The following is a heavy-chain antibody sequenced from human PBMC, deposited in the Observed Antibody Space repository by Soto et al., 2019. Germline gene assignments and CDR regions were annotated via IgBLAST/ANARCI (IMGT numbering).Heavy chain of an antibody. CDR1: GDSVSSNGAC. D-gene: IGHD2-15*01. CDR3: ARVHCSAGTCLDGLDF. J-gene: IGHJ6*02. CDR2: IYYRSKWFH. Sequence: SQTLSLTCVISGDSVSSNGACWNWIRQSPSRGLQWLGRIYYRSKWFHDYAASVESRMAINPDTSRNQFSLQLNYVTPEDTAVYYCARVHCSAGTCLDGLDFWGQGTTVTVAS. V-gene: IGHV6-1*01.